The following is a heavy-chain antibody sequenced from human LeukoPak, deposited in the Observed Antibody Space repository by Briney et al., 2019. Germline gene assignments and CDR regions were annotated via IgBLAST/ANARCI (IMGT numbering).Heavy chain of an antibody. CDR3: ARRRSLRYFDWLLTADWFDP. D-gene: IGHD3-9*01. J-gene: IGHJ5*02. CDR1: GGSFSGYY. Sequence: PSETLSLTCAVYGGSFSGYYWSWIRQPPGKGLEWIGEINHSGSTNYNPSLKSRVTISVDTSKNQFSLKLSSVTAADTAVYYCARRRSLRYFDWLLTADWFDPWGQGTLVTVSS. CDR2: INHSGST. V-gene: IGHV4-34*01.